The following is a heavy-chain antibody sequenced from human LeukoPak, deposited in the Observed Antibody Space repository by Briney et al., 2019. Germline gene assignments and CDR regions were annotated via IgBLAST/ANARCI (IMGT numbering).Heavy chain of an antibody. CDR2: INPSGGST. V-gene: IGHV1-46*01. D-gene: IGHD2-15*01. J-gene: IGHJ6*02. CDR1: GYTFTSYC. Sequence: ASVKVSCKASGYTFTSYCMHWVRQAPGQGLEWMGIINPSGGSTSYAQKFQGRVTMTRDTSTSTVYMELSSLRSEDTAVYYCARDRVDRDYGMDVWGQGTTVTVSS. CDR3: ARDRVDRDYGMDV.